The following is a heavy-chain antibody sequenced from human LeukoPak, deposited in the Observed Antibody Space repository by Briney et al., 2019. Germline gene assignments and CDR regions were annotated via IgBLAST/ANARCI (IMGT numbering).Heavy chain of an antibody. CDR1: GFTFSDHE. CDR3: ARGWFDA. Sequence: PGRSLRLSCAASGFTFSDHEMNWVRQAPGKGLEWLSYIDSSGTIIYDADSAKGRFTISRDNAKNSLYLQLSNLRVEDTAFYYCARGWFDAWGRGTLVTVSS. CDR2: IDSSGTII. V-gene: IGHV3-48*03. J-gene: IGHJ5*02.